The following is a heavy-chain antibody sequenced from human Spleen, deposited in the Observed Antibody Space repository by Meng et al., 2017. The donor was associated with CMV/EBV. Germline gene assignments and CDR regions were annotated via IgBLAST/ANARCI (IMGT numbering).Heavy chain of an antibody. Sequence: ASVKVSCKASGYTFTSYGISWVRQAPGQGLERMGWISAYNGNTNYAQKLQGRVTMTTDTSTSTAYMELRSLRSDDTAVYYCARAVLRFLEGGSAFDIWGQGTMVTVSS. CDR2: ISAYNGNT. D-gene: IGHD3-3*01. J-gene: IGHJ3*02. V-gene: IGHV1-18*01. CDR3: ARAVLRFLEGGSAFDI. CDR1: GYTFTSYG.